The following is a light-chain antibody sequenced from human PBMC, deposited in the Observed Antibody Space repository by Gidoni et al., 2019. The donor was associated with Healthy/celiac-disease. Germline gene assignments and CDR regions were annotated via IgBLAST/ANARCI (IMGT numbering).Light chain of an antibody. J-gene: IGKJ2*01. CDR3: QQSYSTRMYT. CDR2: AAS. V-gene: IGKV1-39*01. CDR1: QSISSY. Sequence: DIQMTRSPSSLSASVGDRVTITCRASQSISSYLNWYQQKPGKAPKLLIYAASSLQSGVPSRFSGSGSGTDFTLTISSLQPEDFATYYCQQSYSTRMYTFXQXTKLEIK.